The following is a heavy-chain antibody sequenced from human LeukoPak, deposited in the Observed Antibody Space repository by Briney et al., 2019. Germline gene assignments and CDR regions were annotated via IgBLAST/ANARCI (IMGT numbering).Heavy chain of an antibody. V-gene: IGHV4-59*01. CDR2: FYYTGGT. CDR1: GDSSSNNY. J-gene: IGHJ4*02. CDR3: AQSSGRYLDN. D-gene: IGHD6-19*01. Sequence: SETLSLTCTVSGDSSSNNYWTWIRQSPGKGLEWIGYFYYTGGTNYNPSLQSRVTMSVDTSKNQFSLELSSVTSADTAVYYCAQSSGRYLDNWGQGILVTVSS.